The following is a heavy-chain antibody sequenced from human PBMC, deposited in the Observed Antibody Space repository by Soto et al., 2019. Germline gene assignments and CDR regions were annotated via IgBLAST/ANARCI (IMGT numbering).Heavy chain of an antibody. CDR1: GYTFTSYD. CDR2: MNPNSGDT. V-gene: IGHV1-8*01. CDR3: ARWYGGNSADY. J-gene: IGHJ4*02. D-gene: IGHD2-21*02. Sequence: QVQLVQSGAEVKKPGASVKVSCKASGYTFTSYDINWVRQATGQGPEWMGWMNPNSGDTHYAQTFQGRVTMTRNTTIRTAYMEMSSLRPEDTAMDYLARWYGGNSADYWGQGNLVTVSS.